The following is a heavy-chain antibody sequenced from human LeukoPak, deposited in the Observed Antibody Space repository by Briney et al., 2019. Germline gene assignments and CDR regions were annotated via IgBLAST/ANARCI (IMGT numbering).Heavy chain of an antibody. J-gene: IGHJ6*03. CDR3: ARGNRLNWYYYYMDV. Sequence: GSLRLSCAASGFTFSSYWMSWIRQPPGKGLEWIGEINHSGSTNYNPSLKSRVTISVDTSKNQFSLKLSSVTAADTAVYYCARGNRLNWYYYYMDVWGKGTTVTVSS. CDR1: GFTFSSYW. CDR2: INHSGST. V-gene: IGHV4-34*01. D-gene: IGHD2/OR15-2a*01.